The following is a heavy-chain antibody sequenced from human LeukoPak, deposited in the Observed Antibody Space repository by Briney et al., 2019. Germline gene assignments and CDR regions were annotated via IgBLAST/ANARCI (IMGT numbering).Heavy chain of an antibody. CDR3: ARDRLMGVAPFDP. Sequence: ASVKVFCKASGYTFTSYGISWVRQAPGQGLEWMGWISAYNGNANYAQKLQGRVTITRDTSASTVYMELSSLRSEDTAVYYCARDRLMGVAPFDPWGQGTLVTVSS. V-gene: IGHV1-18*01. CDR1: GYTFTSYG. J-gene: IGHJ5*02. CDR2: ISAYNGNA. D-gene: IGHD2-2*01.